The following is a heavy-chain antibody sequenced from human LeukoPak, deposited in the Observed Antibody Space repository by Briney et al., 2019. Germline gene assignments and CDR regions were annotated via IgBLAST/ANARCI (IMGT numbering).Heavy chain of an antibody. D-gene: IGHD3-22*01. V-gene: IGHV4-31*03. J-gene: IGHJ4*02. CDR2: IYYSGST. CDR1: GGSINSGTYF. Sequence: SQTLSLTCTVSGGSINSGTYFWNWIRQHPGKGLEWIGYIYYSGSTSCNPSLKTRVIISVDTSNNQFSLKLSSVTAADTAVYYCASLYYESSGYDRTFDYWGQGTLVTVSS. CDR3: ASLYYESSGYDRTFDY.